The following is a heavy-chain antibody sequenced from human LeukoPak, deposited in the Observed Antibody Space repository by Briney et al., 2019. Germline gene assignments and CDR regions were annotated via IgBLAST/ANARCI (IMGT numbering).Heavy chain of an antibody. CDR2: IYYSGST. D-gene: IGHD3-16*01. V-gene: IGHV4-39*07. J-gene: IGHJ5*02. CDR1: GGSISSSSYY. Sequence: SETLSLTCTVSGGSISSSSYYWGWIRQPPGKGLEWIGSIYYSGSTYYNPSLKSRATISVDTSKNQFSLKLSSVTAADTAVYYCARDLMNWFDPWGQGTLVTVSS. CDR3: ARDLMNWFDP.